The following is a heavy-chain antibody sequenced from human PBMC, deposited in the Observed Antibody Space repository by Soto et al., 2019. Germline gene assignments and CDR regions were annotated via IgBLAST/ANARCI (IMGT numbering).Heavy chain of an antibody. Sequence: SETLSLTCTVSGGSISSSSYYWGWIRQPPGKGLEWIGSIYYSGSTYYNPSLKSRVTISVDTSKNQFSLKLSSVTAADTAVYYCARRKVTMVRGVIKYYYGMDVWGQGTTVTVSS. CDR1: GGSISSSSYY. J-gene: IGHJ6*02. CDR3: ARRKVTMVRGVIKYYYGMDV. V-gene: IGHV4-39*01. D-gene: IGHD3-10*01. CDR2: IYYSGST.